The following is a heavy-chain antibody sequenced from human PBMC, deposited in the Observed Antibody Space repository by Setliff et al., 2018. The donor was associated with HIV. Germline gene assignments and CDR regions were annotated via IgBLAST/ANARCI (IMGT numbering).Heavy chain of an antibody. V-gene: IGHV4-31*02. J-gene: IGHJ5*01. CDR3: ARGGNSRAAWFDS. CDR1: GGSITSGGHY. CDR2: IHYTGSN. D-gene: IGHD5-12*01. Sequence: LSLTSSVSGGSITSGGHYWSWIRHLPGKGLEWIGYIHYTGSNFYNPSLTDRLTLSVDTSDNQFSLKLTSVTAADTAVYYCARGGNSRAAWFDSWGQGTLVTVSS.